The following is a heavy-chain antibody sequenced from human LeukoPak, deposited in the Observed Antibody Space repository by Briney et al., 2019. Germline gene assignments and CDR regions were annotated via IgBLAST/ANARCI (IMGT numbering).Heavy chain of an antibody. D-gene: IGHD1-20*01. CDR2: FSGSGGST. J-gene: IGHJ4*02. V-gene: IGHV3-23*01. CDR1: GSPFSSQA. Sequence: GGSLRLSRPASGSPFSSQAMSWVRQAPGKGLKVPPGFSGSGGSTYYADSVKGRFSISRDNSENTLYLQMNSLRAEDTAVYYCAKAVGITGTAFGVDYWGQGTLVTVSS. CDR3: AKAVGITGTAFGVDY.